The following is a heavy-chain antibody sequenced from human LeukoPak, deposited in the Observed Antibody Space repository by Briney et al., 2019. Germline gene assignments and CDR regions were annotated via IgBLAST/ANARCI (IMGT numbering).Heavy chain of an antibody. CDR3: ARGPIYGDYVDS. CDR2: MSSTGSII. D-gene: IGHD4-17*01. J-gene: IGHJ4*02. CDR1: GFTFSNHG. V-gene: IGHV3-48*02. Sequence: PGGSLSLSCAASGFTFSNHGMNWVRQAPGKGLEWLSFMSSTGSIIHYADSVKGRFTISRDNAKNSLYLQMNSLRDEDTAVYYCARGPIYGDYVDSWGQGTLVTVSS.